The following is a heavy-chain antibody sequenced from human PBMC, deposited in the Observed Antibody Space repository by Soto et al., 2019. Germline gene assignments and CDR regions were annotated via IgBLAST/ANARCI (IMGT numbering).Heavy chain of an antibody. V-gene: IGHV1-18*04. CDR2: ISAYNGNT. CDR3: ARDRWYYGSGTPPVNWFDP. D-gene: IGHD3-10*01. Sequence: QVQLVQSGAEVKKPGASVKVSCKASGYTFTSYGIGWVRQAPGQGLEWMGWISAYNGNTNYAQKLQGRVTMTTDTSTSTAYMELRSLRSDDTAVYYCARDRWYYGSGTPPVNWFDPWGQGTLVTVSS. CDR1: GYTFTSYG. J-gene: IGHJ5*02.